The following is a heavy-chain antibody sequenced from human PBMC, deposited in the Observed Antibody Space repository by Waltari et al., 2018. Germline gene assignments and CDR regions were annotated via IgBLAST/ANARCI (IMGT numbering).Heavy chain of an antibody. CDR2: IYPGDPDT. V-gene: IGHV5-51*01. J-gene: IGHJ3*02. CDR1: GYSFTSYW. CDR3: ARREIVVVPAAFDAFDI. D-gene: IGHD2-2*01. Sequence: EVQLVQSGAAVKKPGESLKISCKGSGYSFTSYWIGWVRQMPGKGLEWMGIIYPGDPDTRYSPSFQGQVTISADKSISTAYLQWSSLKASDTAMYYCARREIVVVPAAFDAFDIWGQGTMVTVSS.